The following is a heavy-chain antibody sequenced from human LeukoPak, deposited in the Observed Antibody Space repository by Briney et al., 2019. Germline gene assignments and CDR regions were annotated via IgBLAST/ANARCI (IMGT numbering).Heavy chain of an antibody. CDR2: ISGSGGST. CDR1: GFTFSSYA. V-gene: IGHV3-23*01. D-gene: IGHD2-2*02. J-gene: IGHJ4*02. CDR3: AKDRTVVPAAIGFDY. Sequence: PGGALRLSCAASGFTFSSYAMSWVRRAPGKGLEWVSAISGSGGSTYYADSVKGRFTISRDNSKNTLYLQVNSLRAEDTAVYYCAKDRTVVPAAIGFDYWGQGTLVTVSS.